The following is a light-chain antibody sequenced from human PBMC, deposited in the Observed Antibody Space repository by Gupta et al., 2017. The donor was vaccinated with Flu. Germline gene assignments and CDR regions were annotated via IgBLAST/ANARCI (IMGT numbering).Light chain of an antibody. CDR2: KVS. V-gene: IGKV1-5*03. CDR1: QTIYSW. CDR3: QQYNTDPWT. Sequence: DIQMTQSPPTLSASVGDRVTITCRASQTIYSWLAWYQQKPGKAPKLLIYKVSTLERGVPTRFSGSGSGTEFNFTIISLQPDDFATYFCQQYNTDPWTFGQGTKVEIK. J-gene: IGKJ1*01.